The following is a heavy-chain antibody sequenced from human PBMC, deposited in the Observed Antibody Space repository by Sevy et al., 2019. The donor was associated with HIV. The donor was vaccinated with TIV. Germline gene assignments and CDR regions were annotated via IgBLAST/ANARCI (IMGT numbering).Heavy chain of an antibody. V-gene: IGHV3-23*01. CDR1: GFTFSSYA. Sequence: GGSLTLSCAASGFTFSSYAMSWVRHAPGKGLEWVSTIRGSGGSTYYGDSVKGRFTISRDNSKNTLYFQMNSLRAEDTAVYYCHGDYDSSQLASYYYYGMDVWGQGTTVTVSS. CDR2: IRGSGGST. D-gene: IGHD3-22*01. J-gene: IGHJ6*02. CDR3: HGDYDSSQLASYYYYGMDV.